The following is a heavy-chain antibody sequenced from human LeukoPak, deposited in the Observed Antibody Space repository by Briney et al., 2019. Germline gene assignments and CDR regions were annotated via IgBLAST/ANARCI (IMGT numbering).Heavy chain of an antibody. J-gene: IGHJ3*01. CDR1: DFTVSSNF. V-gene: IGHV3-53*01. CDR2: IYSAGST. Sequence: GGALRLSCAASDFTVSSNFVGWVRRAPGKRMDWVSAIYSAGSTNDTDSVKGRFTTSRDNSKNTLYLQMTSLRAADTAVYYCESLLSPWGQGTMVTVSS. D-gene: IGHD2/OR15-2a*01. CDR3: ESLLSP.